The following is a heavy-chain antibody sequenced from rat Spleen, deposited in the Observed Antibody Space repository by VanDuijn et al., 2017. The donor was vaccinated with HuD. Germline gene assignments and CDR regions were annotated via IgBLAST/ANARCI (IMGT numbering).Heavy chain of an antibody. CDR1: GHAITSSY. CDR2: ISYSGSS. J-gene: IGHJ2*01. Sequence: EVQLQESGPGLVKPSQSLSLTCSVTGHAITSSYRWNWIRKFPGSKMEWIGQISYSGSSSYSPSLKGRISITRDISKNQFFLQLNSVPTEDTAIYFCVRYTAAFSFDYWGQGVMVTVSS. CDR3: VRYTAAFSFDY. V-gene: IGHV3-1*01. D-gene: IGHD1-2*01.